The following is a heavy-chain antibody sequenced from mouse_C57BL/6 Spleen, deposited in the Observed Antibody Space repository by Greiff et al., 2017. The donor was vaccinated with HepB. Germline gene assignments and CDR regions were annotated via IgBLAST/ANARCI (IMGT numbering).Heavy chain of an antibody. D-gene: IGHD1-1*01. Sequence: VQLQQSGAELVRPGSSVKLSCKASGYTFTSYWMHWVKQRPIQGLEWIGNIDPSDSETHYNQKFKDKATLTVDKSSSTAYMQLSSLTSADSAVYYCASSYYYGSSRYYFDYWGQGATLAVSS. CDR3: ASSYYYGSSRYYFDY. V-gene: IGHV1-52*01. J-gene: IGHJ2*01. CDR2: IDPSDSET. CDR1: GYTFTSYW.